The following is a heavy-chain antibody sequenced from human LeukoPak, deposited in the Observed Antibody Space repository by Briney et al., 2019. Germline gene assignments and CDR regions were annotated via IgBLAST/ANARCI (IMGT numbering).Heavy chain of an antibody. CDR3: ARDHGPSGYGQDYYYYYGMDV. CDR2: TSSSSSYI. D-gene: IGHD5-12*01. V-gene: IGHV3-21*01. J-gene: IGHJ6*02. CDR1: GFTFSSYS. Sequence: GGSLRLSCAASGFTFSSYSMNWVRQAPGKGLEWVSSTSSSSSYIYYADSVKGRFTISRDNAKNSLYLQMNSLRAEDTAVYYCARDHGPSGYGQDYYYYYGMDVWGQGTTVTVSS.